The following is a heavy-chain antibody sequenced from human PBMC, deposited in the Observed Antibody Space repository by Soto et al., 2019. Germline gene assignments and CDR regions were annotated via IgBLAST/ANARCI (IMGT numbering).Heavy chain of an antibody. V-gene: IGHV3-33*01. CDR2: IWYDGSNK. Sequence: QVQLVESVGSVVQPGRSLRLSCAASGFTFSSYGMHWVRQAPGKGLEWVAVIWYDGSNKYYADSVKGRLTISRDNSKNPQYLQMTSLSAQDTAVYYCARTVATIPYYFDYWGAGTLVTVSS. D-gene: IGHD4-17*01. J-gene: IGHJ4*02. CDR3: ARTVATIPYYFDY. CDR1: GFTFSSYG.